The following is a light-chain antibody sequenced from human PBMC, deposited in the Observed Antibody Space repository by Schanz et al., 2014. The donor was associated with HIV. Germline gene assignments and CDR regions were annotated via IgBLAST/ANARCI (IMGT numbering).Light chain of an antibody. CDR1: SSDVGGYNS. CDR2: EVS. V-gene: IGLV2-8*01. CDR3: QTYDSSLSGYV. Sequence: QSVLTQPPSASGSRGQSVTISCTGTSSDVGGYNSVSWYQQHPGKVPKLMIYEVSKRPSGVPDRFSGSKSDTSGSLAITGLQAEDEADYYCQTYDSSLSGYVFGTGTKLTVL. J-gene: IGLJ1*01.